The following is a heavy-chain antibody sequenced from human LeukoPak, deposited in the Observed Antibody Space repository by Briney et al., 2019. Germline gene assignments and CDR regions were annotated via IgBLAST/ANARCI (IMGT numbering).Heavy chain of an antibody. J-gene: IGHJ4*02. CDR3: AKDASSGTYFDY. Sequence: QSGGPLRLSCAASGFILSSYDMSWVRRAPGKGLEWVSEISGSDGSTYYADSVKGRFTIYRDKSKNTLYLQMNSLKAEDTALYYCAKDASSGTYFDYWGQGTLVTVSS. CDR2: ISGSDGST. D-gene: IGHD1-1*01. V-gene: IGHV3-23*01. CDR1: GFILSSYD.